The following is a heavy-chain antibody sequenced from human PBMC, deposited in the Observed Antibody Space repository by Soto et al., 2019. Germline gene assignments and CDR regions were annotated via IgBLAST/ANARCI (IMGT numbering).Heavy chain of an antibody. D-gene: IGHD1-26*01. J-gene: IGHJ4*02. V-gene: IGHV3-30-3*01. CDR1: GFTFSSYA. Sequence: GGSLRLSCAASGFTFSSYAMHWVRQAPGKGLEWVAVISYDGSNKYYADSVKGRFTISRDNSKNTLYLQMNSLRAEDTAVYYCARDVARSLDYWGQGTLVTVSS. CDR3: ARDVARSLDY. CDR2: ISYDGSNK.